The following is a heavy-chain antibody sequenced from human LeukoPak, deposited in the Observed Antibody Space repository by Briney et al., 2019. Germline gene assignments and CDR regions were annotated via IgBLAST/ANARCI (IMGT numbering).Heavy chain of an antibody. D-gene: IGHD2-15*01. V-gene: IGHV4-59*01. Sequence: SETLSLTCTVSGGSISSYYWSWIRQPPGKGLEWIGYIYYSGSTNYNPSLKSRVTIPVDTSKNQFSLKLSSVTAADTAVYYCARATVADYYFDYWGQGTLVTVSS. J-gene: IGHJ4*02. CDR3: ARATVADYYFDY. CDR1: GGSISSYY. CDR2: IYYSGST.